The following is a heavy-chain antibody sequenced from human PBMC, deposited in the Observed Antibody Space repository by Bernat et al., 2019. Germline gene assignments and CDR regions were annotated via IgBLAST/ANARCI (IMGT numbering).Heavy chain of an antibody. CDR3: ARDGTVTTYGLEPSYYYYYGMDV. V-gene: IGHV1-18*04. J-gene: IGHJ6*02. Sequence: QVQLVQSGAEVKKPGASVKVSCKASGYTFTSYGISWVRQAPGQGLEWMGWISAYNGNTNYAQKLQGRVTMTTDTSTSTAYMELRSLRSDDTAVYYCARDGTVTTYGLEPSYYYYYGMDVWGQGTTVTVSS. D-gene: IGHD4-11*01. CDR2: ISAYNGNT. CDR1: GYTFTSYG.